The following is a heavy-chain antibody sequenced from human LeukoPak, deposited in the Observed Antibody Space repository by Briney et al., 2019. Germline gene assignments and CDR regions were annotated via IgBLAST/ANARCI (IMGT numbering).Heavy chain of an antibody. CDR1: GGSISSYY. D-gene: IGHD6-13*01. V-gene: IGHV4-59*01. CDR3: ARDQQGYFDY. J-gene: IGHJ4*02. Sequence: SETLSLTCTVSGGSISSYYWSWIRQPPGKGLEWIGYIYYSGSTNYNPSLKSRVTISVDTSKNQFSLKLNSVTAADTAVYYCARDQQGYFDYWGQGTLVTVSS. CDR2: IYYSGST.